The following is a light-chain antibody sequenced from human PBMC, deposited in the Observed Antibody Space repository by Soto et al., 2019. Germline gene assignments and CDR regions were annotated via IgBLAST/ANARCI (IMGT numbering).Light chain of an antibody. CDR1: SSDVGNYNL. CDR3: CSYAGSTTFVV. Sequence: QSALTQPASVSGSPGQSITISCTGTSSDVGNYNLVSWYQQHPGKAPKLLIYEGSRRPSGVSNRFSGSKSGNTASLTISGLQAEDEAAYYCCSYAGSTTFVVFGGGTKLTVL. CDR2: EGS. V-gene: IGLV2-23*03. J-gene: IGLJ2*01.